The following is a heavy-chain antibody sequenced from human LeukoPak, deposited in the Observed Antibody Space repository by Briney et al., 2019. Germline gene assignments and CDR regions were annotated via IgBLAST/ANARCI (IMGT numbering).Heavy chain of an antibody. D-gene: IGHD3-3*01. CDR2: ISAYNGNT. Sequence: ASVKVSCKASGYIFRRYGISWVRQAPGQGLEWMGWISAYNGNTNYAQKVQGRVTLTTDTSTATAYMEMRGLISDDTAVYYCAGALSDDFWSFYQDYWGQGTLLIVSP. CDR1: GYIFRRYG. J-gene: IGHJ4*02. V-gene: IGHV1-18*01. CDR3: AGALSDDFWSFYQDY.